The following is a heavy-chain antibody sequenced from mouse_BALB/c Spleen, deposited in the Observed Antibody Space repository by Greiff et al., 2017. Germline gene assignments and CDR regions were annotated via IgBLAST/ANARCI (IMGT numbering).Heavy chain of an antibody. Sequence: EVQVVESGGGLVKPGGSLKLSCAASGFAFSSYDMSWVRQTPEKRLEWVAYISSGGGSTYYPDTVKGRFTISRDNAKNTLYLQMSSLKSEDTAMYYCARHSYGNYVGVDYWGQGTTLTVSS. CDR3: ARHSYGNYVGVDY. V-gene: IGHV5-12-1*01. CDR1: GFAFSSYD. CDR2: ISSGGGST. D-gene: IGHD2-10*02. J-gene: IGHJ2*01.